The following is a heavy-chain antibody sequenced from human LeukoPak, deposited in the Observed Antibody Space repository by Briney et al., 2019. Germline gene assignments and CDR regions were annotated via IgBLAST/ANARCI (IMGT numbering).Heavy chain of an antibody. CDR2: ISYDGSNK. V-gene: IGHV3-30-3*01. J-gene: IGHJ6*03. D-gene: IGHD3-3*01. Sequence: GGSLRLSCAASGFTFSSYAMHWVRQAPGKGLEWVAVISYDGSNKYYADSVKGRFTISRDNSKNTLYLQMNSLRAEDTAVYYCAREGGYYDFWSGYVGFYYYYMDVWGKGTTVTVSS. CDR3: AREGGYYDFWSGYVGFYYYYMDV. CDR1: GFTFSSYA.